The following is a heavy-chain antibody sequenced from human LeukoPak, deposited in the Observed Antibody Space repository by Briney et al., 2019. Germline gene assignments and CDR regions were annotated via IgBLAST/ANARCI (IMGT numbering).Heavy chain of an antibody. V-gene: IGHV3-21*01. CDR1: GFTFSSYS. CDR3: ARESAAATFDY. J-gene: IGHJ4*02. Sequence: GGSLRLSCAASGFTFSSYSMNWVRQAPGEGLEWVSSISSSSSYIYYADSVKGRFTISRDNAKNSLYLQMNSLRAEDTAVYYCARESAAATFDYWGQGTLVTASS. CDR2: ISSSSSYI. D-gene: IGHD6-13*01.